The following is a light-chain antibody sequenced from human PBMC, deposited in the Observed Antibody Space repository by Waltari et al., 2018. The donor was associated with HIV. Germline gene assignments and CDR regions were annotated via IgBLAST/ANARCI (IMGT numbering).Light chain of an antibody. V-gene: IGKV1-5*03. CDR2: LAS. Sequence: DIRMTQSPSTLSASIGDRVTITCRASQNIGNSLACYQQNPGQAPKLLISLASSLERGVPIRFSGSGSGSEFTLTISSLQNEDVATYYCQQFDTYYTFGPGTRLE. CDR3: QQFDTYYT. J-gene: IGKJ2*01. CDR1: QNIGNS.